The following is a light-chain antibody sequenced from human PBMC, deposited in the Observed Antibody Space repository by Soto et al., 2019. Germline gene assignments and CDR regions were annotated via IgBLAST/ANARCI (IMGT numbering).Light chain of an antibody. CDR2: WAS. Sequence: DIVMTQSPDSLAVSLGERATINCKSSQSVLYSSNNKIYLAWYQQKPGQPPKLLIYWASTRESGVPDRFSGSGSETDFTLTISSLQAEDVAVYHCQQYYTTPSPTFGGGTKAEIK. J-gene: IGKJ4*01. CDR3: QQYYTTPSPT. V-gene: IGKV4-1*01. CDR1: QSVLYSSNNKIY.